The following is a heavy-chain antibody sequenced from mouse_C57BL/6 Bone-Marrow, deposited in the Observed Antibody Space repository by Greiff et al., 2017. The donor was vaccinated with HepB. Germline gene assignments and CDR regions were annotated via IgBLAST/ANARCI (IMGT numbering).Heavy chain of an antibody. CDR3: TGDSNSYFDY. CDR2: IRLKSDNYAT. J-gene: IGHJ2*01. CDR1: GFTFSNYW. D-gene: IGHD2-4*01. Sequence: EVKVEESGGGLVQPGGSMKLSCVASGFTFSNYWMNWVRQSPEKGLEWVAQIRLKSDNYATHYAESVKGRFTISRDDSKRSVYLQMNNLRAEDTGIYYCTGDSNSYFDYWGQGTTLTVSS. V-gene: IGHV6-3*01.